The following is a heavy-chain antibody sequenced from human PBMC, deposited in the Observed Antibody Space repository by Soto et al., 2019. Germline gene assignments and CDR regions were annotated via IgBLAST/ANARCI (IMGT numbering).Heavy chain of an antibody. D-gene: IGHD2-8*02. J-gene: IGHJ6*04. Sequence: ASVKVSCKSFDNTFTYYGINWVRQAPGQGLEWLGWISGYNANTKEAQKFQDRVSMTADTSTRTAYLEVRSLTSDDTGVYFCAAPGGHHFCMDVWGKGTTVTVSS. CDR1: DNTFTYYG. CDR2: ISGYNANT. CDR3: AAPGGHHFCMDV. V-gene: IGHV1-18*01.